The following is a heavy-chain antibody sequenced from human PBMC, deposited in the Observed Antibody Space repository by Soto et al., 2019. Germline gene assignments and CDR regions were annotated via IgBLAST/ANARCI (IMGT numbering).Heavy chain of an antibody. V-gene: IGHV2-5*02. CDR2: IYWDDDK. J-gene: IGHJ4*02. D-gene: IGHD6-19*01. Sequence: QITLKESGPTLVKPTQPLTLTCTFSGFSLSSTRMAVGWIRQPPGKALEWLALIYWDDDKRYSPFLKSRLTISKDTSKIQVVLTMSNMDPVDTARYYCATLVVAGFGCSFDYWGQGTLVTVSS. CDR3: ATLVVAGFGCSFDY. CDR1: GFSLSSTRMA.